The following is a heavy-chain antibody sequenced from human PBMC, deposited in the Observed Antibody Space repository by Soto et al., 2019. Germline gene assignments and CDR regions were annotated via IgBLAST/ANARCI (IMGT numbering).Heavy chain of an antibody. CDR3: ARNLPIVGATSWFDP. V-gene: IGHV4-34*01. Sequence: QVQLQQWGAGLLKPSETLSLTCAVYGGSFSGYYWSWIRQPPGKGLEWIGEINHSGSTNYNPSLKSRVTISVDTSKNQFSLKLSSVTAADTAVYYCARNLPIVGATSWFDPGGQGTLVTVSS. CDR1: GGSFSGYY. D-gene: IGHD1-26*01. J-gene: IGHJ5*02. CDR2: INHSGST.